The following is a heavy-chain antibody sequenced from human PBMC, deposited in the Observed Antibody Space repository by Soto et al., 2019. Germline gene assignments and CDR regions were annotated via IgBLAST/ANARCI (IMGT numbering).Heavy chain of an antibody. CDR3: AKSRPIVVVPAAKVCFDY. J-gene: IGHJ4*02. CDR1: GFTFSSYA. Sequence: PGGSLRLSCAASGFTFSSYAMSWVRQAPGKGLEWVSAISGSGGSTYYADSVKGRFTISRDNSKNTLYLQMNSLRAEDTAVYYCAKSRPIVVVPAAKVCFDYWGQGTLVTVSS. V-gene: IGHV3-23*01. CDR2: ISGSGGST. D-gene: IGHD2-2*01.